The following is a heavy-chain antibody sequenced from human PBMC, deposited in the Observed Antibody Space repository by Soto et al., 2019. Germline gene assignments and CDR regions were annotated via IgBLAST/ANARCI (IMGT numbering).Heavy chain of an antibody. J-gene: IGHJ5*02. CDR1: GGTFNSYD. CDR2: IIPIVETP. V-gene: IGHV1-69*13. CDR3: ARLSWPNYYDTSGFFQDKRLDP. D-gene: IGHD3-22*01. Sequence: GAAVKVSCKASGGTFNSYDINWVRQAPGQGLEWMGGIIPIVETPKYAQKFQGRGTRTADESTNTVYMELSSLRSEDTAMYYGARLSWPNYYDTSGFFQDKRLDPCGQGTLATV.